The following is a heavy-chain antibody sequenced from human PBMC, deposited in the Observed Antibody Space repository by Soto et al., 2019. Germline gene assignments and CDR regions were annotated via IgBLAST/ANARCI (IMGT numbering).Heavy chain of an antibody. Sequence: PGGSLGLGCAACGVPVWDQEIGGFPQTPGKDLEWLSYMTGSGSNIHYEDSGKGRFTISRDNAKNSLYLQMNSLRAEDSCVYFCARGPPYAAWVDFFDYSGRGPLVTVSS. CDR3: ARGPPYAAWVDFFDY. J-gene: IGHJ4*02. CDR2: MTGSGSNI. V-gene: IGHV3-11*01. D-gene: IGHD2-15*01. CDR1: GVPVWDQE.